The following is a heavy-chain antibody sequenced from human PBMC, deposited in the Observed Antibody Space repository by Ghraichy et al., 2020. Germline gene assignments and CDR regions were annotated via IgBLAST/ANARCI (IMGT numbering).Heavy chain of an antibody. CDR1: GFSFSTYW. V-gene: IGHV3-7*01. J-gene: IGHJ3*02. Sequence: GESLNISCAASGFSFSTYWMTWVRQAPEKGLEWVANTRQDGGEKYYADSVKGRFTISRDNAWNSVYLQMNSLRDEDTAVYYCARNLISTSGSYAFDIWGQGTMVTVSS. D-gene: IGHD3-10*01. CDR3: ARNLISTSGSYAFDI. CDR2: TRQDGGEK.